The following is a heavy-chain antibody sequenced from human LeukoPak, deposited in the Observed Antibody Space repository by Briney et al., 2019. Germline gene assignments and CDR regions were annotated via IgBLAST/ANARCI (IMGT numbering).Heavy chain of an antibody. V-gene: IGHV4-34*01. CDR3: ARGPTYYDFWSGYYSWFDP. Sequence: GSLRLSCAASGFTFSSSAMSWVRQPPGKGLEWIGEINHSGSTNYNPSLKSRVTISVDTSKNQFSLKLSSVTAADTAVYYCARGPTYYDFWSGYYSWFDPWGQGTLVTVSS. J-gene: IGHJ5*02. D-gene: IGHD3-3*01. CDR1: GFTFSSSA. CDR2: INHSGST.